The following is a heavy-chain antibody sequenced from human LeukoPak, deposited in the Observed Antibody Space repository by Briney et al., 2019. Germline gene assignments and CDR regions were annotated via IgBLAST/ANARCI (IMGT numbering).Heavy chain of an antibody. D-gene: IGHD1-1*01. CDR2: INHSGST. Sequence: SETLSLTCAVYGGSFSGYYWSWIRQPPGKGLEWIGEINHSGSTNYNPSLKSRVTISVDTSKNQFSLKLSSVTAADTAVYYCATASTGTASGPSDYWGQGTLVTVSS. J-gene: IGHJ4*02. V-gene: IGHV4-34*01. CDR1: GGSFSGYY. CDR3: ATASTGTASGPSDY.